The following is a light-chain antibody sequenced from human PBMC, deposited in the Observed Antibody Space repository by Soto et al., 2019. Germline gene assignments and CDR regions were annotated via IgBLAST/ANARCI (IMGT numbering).Light chain of an antibody. CDR2: DVS. CDR3: SSYTGSNTRV. J-gene: IGLJ3*02. V-gene: IGLV2-14*03. Sequence: QSALTQPASVSGSPGQSITISCTGTSSDVGAYNYVSWYQQHPGKAPKVMIFDVSNRPSGISNRFSGSKSGNTASLTISGLHAEDEADYYCSSYTGSNTRVCGGGTELTVL. CDR1: SSDVGAYNY.